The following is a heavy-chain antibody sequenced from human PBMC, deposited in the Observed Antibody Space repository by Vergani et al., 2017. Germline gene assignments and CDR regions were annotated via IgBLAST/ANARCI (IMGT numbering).Heavy chain of an antibody. D-gene: IGHD2-21*01. J-gene: IGHJ3*01. CDR1: GGSFSTGGQS. CDR2: IYTSGAT. V-gene: IGHV4-61*02. CDR3: ARDGGEYDKYALDV. Sequence: QVQLQESGPGLVKPSQTLSLTCTVSGGSFSTGGQSWTWLRQSAGKGLEWIGRIYTSGATNYNPSLRSRPIMSVDASKKQFSLKLTSVTAADTAVYYCARDGGEYDKYALDVWGKGTKVTVTS.